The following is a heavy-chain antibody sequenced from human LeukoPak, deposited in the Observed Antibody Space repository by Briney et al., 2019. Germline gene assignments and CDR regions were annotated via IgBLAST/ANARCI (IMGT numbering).Heavy chain of an antibody. CDR2: IYYSGST. CDR3: ARQHRVQGAFDI. J-gene: IGHJ3*02. V-gene: IGHV4-59*01. Sequence: PSETLSLTCAVYGGSFSGYYWSWIRQPPGKGLEWIGYIYYSGSTNYNPSLKSRVTISVDTSKNQFSLKLSSVTAADTAVYYCARQHRVQGAFDIWGQGTMVTVSS. CDR1: GGSFSGYY. D-gene: IGHD3-10*01.